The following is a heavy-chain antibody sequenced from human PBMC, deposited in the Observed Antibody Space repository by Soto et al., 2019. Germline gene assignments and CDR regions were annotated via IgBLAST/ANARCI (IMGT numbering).Heavy chain of an antibody. D-gene: IGHD2-15*01. V-gene: IGHV4-31*03. J-gene: IGHJ4*02. CDR3: ASTLKISLGEIDY. CDR2: IFYSGST. CDR1: GGSIRSASYH. Sequence: PSETLSLTCTVSGGSIRSASYHWSWIRQHPGKGLEWIGYIFYSGSTYYNSSLKSRVTISVDTSKNQFSLKLSSVTAADTAVYYCASTLKISLGEIDYWGQGSLVTVSS.